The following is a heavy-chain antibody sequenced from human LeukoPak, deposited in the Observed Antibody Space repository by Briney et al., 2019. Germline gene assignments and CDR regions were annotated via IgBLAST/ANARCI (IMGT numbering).Heavy chain of an antibody. CDR1: GFTFSGSA. CDR3: TREQDREAAATVIGDS. Sequence: GGSLRLSCAASGFTFSGSALHWVRQAPGKGLEWISHISRGTYIAYADSVKGRFSISRDNAKNSLYLQMNSLRAEDTAVYYCTREQDREAAATVIGDSWGQGTLVTVSS. D-gene: IGHD2-15*01. J-gene: IGHJ4*02. CDR2: ISRGTYI. V-gene: IGHV3-69-1*02.